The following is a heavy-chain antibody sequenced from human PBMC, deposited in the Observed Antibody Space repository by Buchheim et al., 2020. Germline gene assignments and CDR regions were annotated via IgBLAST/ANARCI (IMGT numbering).Heavy chain of an antibody. J-gene: IGHJ5*02. Sequence: QVQLQESGPGLVRPSETLSLTCNVSGDSTSNNDYYWGWIRQPPGKGLEYIGGILASGSIRYNPSLKSRVTISADASKNQASLELRSVTAADTAVYYCTRQKVAPTNWFDPWGLGTL. CDR3: TRQKVAPTNWFDP. D-gene: IGHD5-12*01. CDR2: ILASGSI. CDR1: GDSTSNNDYY. V-gene: IGHV4-39*01.